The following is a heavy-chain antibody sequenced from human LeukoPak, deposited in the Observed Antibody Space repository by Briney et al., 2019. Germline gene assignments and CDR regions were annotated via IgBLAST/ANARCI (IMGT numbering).Heavy chain of an antibody. CDR3: AKDIGVAPPHPYYFDY. CDR2: INWNSGSK. J-gene: IGHJ4*02. D-gene: IGHD3-3*01. CDR1: GFTFDDHG. V-gene: IGHV3-20*04. Sequence: GGSLRLSCAASGFTFDDHGLSWVRQAPGKGLEWVSGINWNSGSKRYGASVKGRFTISRDNAKNSVYLEMTSLRADDTAVYYCAKDIGVAPPHPYYFDYWGQGTLVTVSS.